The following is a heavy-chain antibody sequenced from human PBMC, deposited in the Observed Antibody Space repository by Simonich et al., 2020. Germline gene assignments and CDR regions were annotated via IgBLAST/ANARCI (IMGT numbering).Heavy chain of an antibody. D-gene: IGHD5-12*01. J-gene: IGHJ3*02. V-gene: IGHV3-48*01. Sequence: EVQLVESGGGLVQPGGSLRLSCAASGFTFSSYRLNWVRQAPGKGLGWVSYISSSSSTIYYADSVKGRFTISRDNAKNSLYLQMNSLRAEDTAVYYCARDSSYYAFDIWGQGTMVTVSS. CDR2: ISSSSSTI. CDR1: GFTFSSYR. CDR3: ARDSSYYAFDI.